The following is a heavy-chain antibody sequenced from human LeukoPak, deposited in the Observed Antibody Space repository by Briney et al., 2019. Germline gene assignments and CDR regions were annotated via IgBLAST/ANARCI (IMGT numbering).Heavy chain of an antibody. CDR1: DDSITMYY. CDR3: ARGRVSSSTWYSTYYYYFYMDV. V-gene: IGHV4-59*01. CDR2: VDHTGST. D-gene: IGHD1-1*01. Sequence: SETLSLTCSVSDDSITMYYWTWIRQPPGKVLEWIGYVDHTGSTNFNPSLNGRVSISRDTTKNLFYLRLRSVTAADTAVYFCARGRVSSSTWYSTYYYYFYMDVWGKGTTVTVSS. J-gene: IGHJ6*03.